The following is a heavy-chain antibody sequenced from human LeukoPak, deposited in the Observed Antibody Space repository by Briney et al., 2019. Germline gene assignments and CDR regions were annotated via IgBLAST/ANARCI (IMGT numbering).Heavy chain of an antibody. CDR3: ARLVIPSHSRWFDP. J-gene: IGHJ5*02. V-gene: IGHV4-4*07. D-gene: IGHD2-21*01. Sequence: SETLSLTCTVSGGSISSYYWSWIRQPAGKGLEWIGRIYTSGSTNYNPSLKSRVTMSVDTSKNQFSLKLSSVTAADTAVYYCARLVIPSHSRWFDPWGQGTLVTVSS. CDR1: GGSISSYY. CDR2: IYTSGST.